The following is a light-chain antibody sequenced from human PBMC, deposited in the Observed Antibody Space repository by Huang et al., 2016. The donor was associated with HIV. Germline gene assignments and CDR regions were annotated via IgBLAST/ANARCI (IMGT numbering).Light chain of an antibody. J-gene: IGKJ4*01. CDR1: QDISNY. V-gene: IGKV1-33*01. CDR3: QQYDNLPTT. Sequence: DIQMTQSPSSLSASVGDRVTITCHASQDISNYLNWYQQKPGKAPKLLIYDASNLETGVPSRFSGSGSGTDFTFTISSLQPEDIATYYCQQYDNLPTTFGGGTKVEIK. CDR2: DAS.